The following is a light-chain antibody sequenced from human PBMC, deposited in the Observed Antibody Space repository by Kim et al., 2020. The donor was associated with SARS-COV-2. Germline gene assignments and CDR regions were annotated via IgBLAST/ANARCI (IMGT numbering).Light chain of an antibody. CDR1: SRDVGAYNP. CDR2: EAS. V-gene: IGLV2-18*02. J-gene: IGLJ2*01. Sequence: VTIPCPGTSRDVGAYNPVSWHQQSPGTAPKLMIYEASNRPSGVPDRFSGSKSGNTASLTISGLQAEDEGDYYCNSYTTSNTVLFGGGTQLTVL. CDR3: NSYTTSNTVL.